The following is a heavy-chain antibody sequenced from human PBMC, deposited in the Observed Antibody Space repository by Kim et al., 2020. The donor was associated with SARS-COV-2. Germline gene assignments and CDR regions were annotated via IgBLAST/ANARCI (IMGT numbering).Heavy chain of an antibody. J-gene: IGHJ6*03. CDR1: GFTFSSDW. CDR2: INGDGSSI. D-gene: IGHD3-10*01. V-gene: IGHV3-74*01. CDR3: ARRGDYMDV. Sequence: GGSLRLSCVASGFTFSSDWMHWVRQAPGKGLVWVSRINGDGSSISYADSVTGRFTISRDNAKNTLYLQMNSLRAEDTAVSYCARRGDYMDVWGKGTTVT.